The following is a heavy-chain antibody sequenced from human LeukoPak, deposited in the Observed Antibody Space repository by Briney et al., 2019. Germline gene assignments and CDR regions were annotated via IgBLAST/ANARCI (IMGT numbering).Heavy chain of an antibody. D-gene: IGHD2-2*01. J-gene: IGHJ5*02. CDR1: GGSFSGYY. CDR2: INHSGSI. V-gene: IGHV4-34*01. Sequence: PSETLSLTCAVYGGSFSGYYWSWIRQPPGKGLEWIGEINHSGSINYNPSLKSRVTISVDTSKNQFSLKLSSVTAADTAVYYCARVARRLGYCSSTSCRRVNWFDPWGQGTLVTVSS. CDR3: ARVARRLGYCSSTSCRRVNWFDP.